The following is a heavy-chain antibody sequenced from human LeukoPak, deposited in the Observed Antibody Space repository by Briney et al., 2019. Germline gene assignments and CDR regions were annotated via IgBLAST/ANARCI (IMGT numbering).Heavy chain of an antibody. Sequence: ASVKVSCKASGYTFTSYGISWVRQAPGQGLEWMGWISAYNGNTNYAQKLQGRVTMTTDTSTSTAYMELRSLRSEDTAVYYCATNLWYVAPSTVDYWGQGTLVTVSS. V-gene: IGHV1-18*01. J-gene: IGHJ4*02. CDR1: GYTFTSYG. CDR2: ISAYNGNT. D-gene: IGHD6-13*01. CDR3: ATNLWYVAPSTVDY.